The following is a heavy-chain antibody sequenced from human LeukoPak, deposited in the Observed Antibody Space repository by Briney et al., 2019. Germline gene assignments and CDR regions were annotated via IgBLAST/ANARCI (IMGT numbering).Heavy chain of an antibody. CDR1: VITFGIYG. CDR3: ARARDYYGSGRPGHIDY. V-gene: IGHV3-30*03. Sequence: GGSLRLSCAASVITFGIYGMTWVRRAPGKGLEWVAIIFYDGSKNCSVESVKGRFTISRDNSKNTLYLQMNSLRAEDTVVYYCARARDYYGSGRPGHIDYWGQGTLVTVSS. D-gene: IGHD3-10*01. CDR2: IFYDGSKN. J-gene: IGHJ4*02.